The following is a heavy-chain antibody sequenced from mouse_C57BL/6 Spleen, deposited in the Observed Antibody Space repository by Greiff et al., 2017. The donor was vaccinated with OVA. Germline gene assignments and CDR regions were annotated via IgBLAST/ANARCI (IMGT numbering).Heavy chain of an antibody. Sequence: QVQLQQSGAELVRPGASVTLSCKASGYTFTDYEMHWVKQTPVHGLEWIGAIDPETGGTAYNQKFKGKAILTADKSSSTAYMELRSLTSEDSAVYYCTRERGYDGFPWFAYWGQGTLVTVSA. CDR2: IDPETGGT. CDR1: GYTFTDYE. CDR3: TRERGYDGFPWFAY. V-gene: IGHV1-15*01. J-gene: IGHJ3*01. D-gene: IGHD2-3*01.